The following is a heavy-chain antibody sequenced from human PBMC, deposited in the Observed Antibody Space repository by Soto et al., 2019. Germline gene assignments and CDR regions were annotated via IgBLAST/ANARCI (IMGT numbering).Heavy chain of an antibody. D-gene: IGHD2-21*02. Sequence: QVQLMQSGAEVKKPGASVKASCKASGYTFTNYYIHWVRQAPGQGLEWMGTINPSGGHTTYAQKFLGRVTRTRDTSTSTLYRELTSLRSEDTAVYDCARGGHGVVVTAAFDYWGQGTLVTVSS. V-gene: IGHV1-46*01. J-gene: IGHJ4*02. CDR1: GYTFTNYY. CDR2: INPSGGHT. CDR3: ARGGHGVVVTAAFDY.